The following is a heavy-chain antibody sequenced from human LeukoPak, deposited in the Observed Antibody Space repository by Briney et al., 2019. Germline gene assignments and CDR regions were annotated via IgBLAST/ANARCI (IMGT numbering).Heavy chain of an antibody. Sequence: GESLKISCKGSGYSFTSHWISWVRQMPGKGLEWMGRIDPSDSYTNYSPSFQGHVTISADKSISTAYLQWSSLKASDTAMYYCARLTIAAAVNDYWGQGTLVTVSS. D-gene: IGHD6-13*01. CDR3: ARLTIAAAVNDY. CDR2: IDPSDSYT. J-gene: IGHJ4*02. CDR1: GYSFTSHW. V-gene: IGHV5-10-1*01.